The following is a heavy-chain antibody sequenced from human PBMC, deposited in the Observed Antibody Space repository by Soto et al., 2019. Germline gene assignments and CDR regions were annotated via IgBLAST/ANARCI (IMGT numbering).Heavy chain of an antibody. D-gene: IGHD6-6*01. CDR3: AKDLAARLYYYYGMDV. CDR2: ISYDGSNK. J-gene: IGHJ6*02. V-gene: IGHV3-30*18. CDR1: GFTFSSYG. Sequence: GGSRRLSCAAAGFTFSSYGMHWVRQAPGKGLEWVAVISYDGSNKYYADSVKGRFTIARDNSKNTLYLQMNSLRAEDTAVYYCAKDLAARLYYYYGMDVWGQGTTVTVSS.